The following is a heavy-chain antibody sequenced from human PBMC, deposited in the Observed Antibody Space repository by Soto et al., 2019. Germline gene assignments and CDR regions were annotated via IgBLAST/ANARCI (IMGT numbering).Heavy chain of an antibody. D-gene: IGHD1-26*01. CDR3: ARYTGSNSLFDS. CDR2: INPKSGYT. V-gene: IGHV1-2*02. Sequence: QVQLVQSGAEVKKPGASVSVSCKASGYTFTGDYLHWVRQAPGQGLEWMAWINPKSGYTKSAQKFQARVTLTRDTSISTAYMELMSLRSEDTAVYFCARYTGSNSLFDSCGQGTRVTVSS. J-gene: IGHJ4*02. CDR1: GYTFTGDY.